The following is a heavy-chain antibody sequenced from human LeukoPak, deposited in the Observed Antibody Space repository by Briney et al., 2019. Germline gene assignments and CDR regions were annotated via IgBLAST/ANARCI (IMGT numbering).Heavy chain of an antibody. CDR2: IYYSGST. Sequence: SETLSLTCTVSGGSISSSSYYWGWIRQPPGKGLEWIGSIYYSGSTYYNPSLKSRVTISVDTSKNQFSLKLSSVTAADTAVYYCATEPDIVVVPAATPDAFDIWGQGTMVTVSS. CDR1: GGSISSSSYY. D-gene: IGHD2-2*01. CDR3: ATEPDIVVVPAATPDAFDI. V-gene: IGHV4-39*07. J-gene: IGHJ3*02.